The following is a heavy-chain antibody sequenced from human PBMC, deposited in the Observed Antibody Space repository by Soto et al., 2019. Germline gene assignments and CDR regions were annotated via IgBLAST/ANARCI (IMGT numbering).Heavy chain of an antibody. CDR3: AKDDRDFMDV. D-gene: IGHD3-22*01. J-gene: IGHJ6*02. Sequence: QVQLVESGGGVVQPGRSLRLSCAASGFTFSSYDMHWVRQAPGKGLEWVAVISSEGSNEYYADSVKGRFTISRDNSKNMLYLQMSSLRAEDTAVYYCAKDDRDFMDVWGQGTKVTVSS. CDR2: ISSEGSNE. V-gene: IGHV3-30-3*01. CDR1: GFTFSSYD.